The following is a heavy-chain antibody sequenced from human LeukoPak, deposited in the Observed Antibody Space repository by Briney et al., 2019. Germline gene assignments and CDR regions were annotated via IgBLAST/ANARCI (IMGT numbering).Heavy chain of an antibody. D-gene: IGHD3-3*01. CDR3: ARHWREDYDFWSGYFNWFDP. V-gene: IGHV3-21*01. Sequence: GRSQRLSCAASGFTFSSYSMDWVRQAPGKGLEWVSSISSSSYIYYADSVKGRFTISRDNAKNSLYLQMNSLRAEDTAVYYCARHWREDYDFWSGYFNWFDPWGQGTLVTVSS. J-gene: IGHJ5*02. CDR1: GFTFSSYS. CDR2: ISSSSYI.